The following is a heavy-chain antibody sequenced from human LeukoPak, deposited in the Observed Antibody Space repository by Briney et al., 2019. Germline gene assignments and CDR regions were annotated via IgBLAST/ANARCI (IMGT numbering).Heavy chain of an antibody. D-gene: IGHD3-22*01. CDR2: ITRSGNHI. CDR1: GFTFTSYS. J-gene: IGHJ4*02. V-gene: IGHV3-21*05. Sequence: GGSLRLSCAASGFTFTSYSLNCVRQAPGKGLEWVSYITRSGNHIYYADSVKGRFTISRDNPKNSLYLQMNSLRAEDTAVYYCARADYYRFDYWGQGTLVTVSS. CDR3: ARADYYRFDY.